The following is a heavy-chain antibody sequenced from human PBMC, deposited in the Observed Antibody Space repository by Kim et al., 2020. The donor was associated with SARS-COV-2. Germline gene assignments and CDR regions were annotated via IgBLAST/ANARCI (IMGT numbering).Heavy chain of an antibody. J-gene: IGHJ6*04. CDR3: AREKEGKGSGWYLVGYYSFGMYV. Sequence: GGSLRLSCAASGFTFSSYAMHWVRQAPGKGLEWVAVISYDGSNKYYADSVKGRFTISRDNAKNTLYLQMNSLRAEDTAVYYCAREKEGKGSGWYLVGYYSFGMYVWGEGTTVTIST. CDR1: GFTFSSYA. D-gene: IGHD6-19*01. CDR2: ISYDGSNK. V-gene: IGHV3-30*04.